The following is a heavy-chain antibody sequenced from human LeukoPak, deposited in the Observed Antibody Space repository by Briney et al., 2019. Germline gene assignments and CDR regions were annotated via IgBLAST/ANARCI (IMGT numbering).Heavy chain of an antibody. J-gene: IGHJ3*01. CDR2: INRDGSKN. Sequence: GGSLRLSCAASEFTFGSYWMTWVRQAPGKGLEWVANINRDGSKNHFVDSVKGRFTISRDNARNFLYLQMNSLRAEDTAVYFCARDSSPYCGDDCYFDAFDLWGQGTMVTVSS. D-gene: IGHD2-21*02. V-gene: IGHV3-7*03. CDR1: EFTFGSYW. CDR3: ARDSSPYCGDDCYFDAFDL.